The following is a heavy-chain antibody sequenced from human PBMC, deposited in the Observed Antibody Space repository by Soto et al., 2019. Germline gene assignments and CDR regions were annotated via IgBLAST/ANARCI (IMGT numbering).Heavy chain of an antibody. CDR3: ARHYYDILTGSLNWFDP. CDR1: GGSISSYY. J-gene: IGHJ5*02. Sequence: SSETLSLTCTVSGGSISSYYWSWIRQPPGKGLEWIGYIYYSGSTNYNPSLKSRVTISVDTSKNQFSLKLSSVTAADTAVYYCARHYYDILTGSLNWFDPWGQGTLVTVSS. V-gene: IGHV4-59*08. CDR2: IYYSGST. D-gene: IGHD3-9*01.